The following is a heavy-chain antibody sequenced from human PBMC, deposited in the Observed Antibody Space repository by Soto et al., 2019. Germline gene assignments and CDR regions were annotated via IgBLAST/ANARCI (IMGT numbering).Heavy chain of an antibody. J-gene: IGHJ4*02. D-gene: IGHD3-16*01. CDR3: AKGGHLLGGGYFDY. CDR1: GFTFSSYA. V-gene: IGHV3-23*01. Sequence: EVQLLESGGGLVQPGGSLRLSCAASGFTFSSYAMSWVRQAPGKGLEWVSAISGSGGSTYYADSVKGRFTISRDNSKNTLYLQMNSLRAEDADEFYGAKGGHLLGGGYFDYWGQGTLVTVSS. CDR2: ISGSGGST.